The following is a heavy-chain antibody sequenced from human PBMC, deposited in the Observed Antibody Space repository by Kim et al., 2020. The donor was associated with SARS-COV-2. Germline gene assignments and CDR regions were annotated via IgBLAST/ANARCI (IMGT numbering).Heavy chain of an antibody. CDR3: ARALLGINGESGAFDI. V-gene: IGHV4-59*01. CDR1: GGSISSYY. D-gene: IGHD3-10*01. Sequence: SETLSLTCTVSGGSISSYYWSWIRQPPGKGLEWIGYIYYSGSTNYNPSLKSRVTISVDTSKNQFSLKLSSVTAADTAVYYCARALLGINGESGAFDIWGQGTMVTVSS. CDR2: IYYSGST. J-gene: IGHJ3*02.